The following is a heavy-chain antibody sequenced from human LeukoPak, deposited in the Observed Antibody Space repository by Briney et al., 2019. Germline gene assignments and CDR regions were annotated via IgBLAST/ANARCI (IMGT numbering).Heavy chain of an antibody. CDR3: AKYRSSGWYDY. D-gene: IGHD6-19*01. J-gene: IGHJ4*02. CDR1: GFTFSSYA. V-gene: IGHV3-23*01. Sequence: GGSLRLSCVYSGFTFSSYAMSWVRQAPGKGLEWVSGISGSGGGTYYADSVKGRFTISRDNSKNTLYLKMNSLRAEDTAVYYCAKYRSSGWYDYWGQGTLVIVSS. CDR2: ISGSGGGT.